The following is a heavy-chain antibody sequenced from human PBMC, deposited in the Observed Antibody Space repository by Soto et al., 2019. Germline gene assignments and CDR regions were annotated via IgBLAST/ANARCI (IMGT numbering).Heavy chain of an antibody. V-gene: IGHV3-23*01. D-gene: IGHD2-8*01. CDR1: GFTFSSYA. CDR3: EKALIAVHSGFDP. J-gene: IGHJ5*02. Sequence: GGSLRLSCAASGFTFSSYAMSWVRQAPGKGLEWVSAISGSGGSTYYADSVKGRFTISRDNSKNTLYLKMNSLRAEDTAVYYCEKALIAVHSGFDPWCHGKLVTVSS. CDR2: ISGSGGST.